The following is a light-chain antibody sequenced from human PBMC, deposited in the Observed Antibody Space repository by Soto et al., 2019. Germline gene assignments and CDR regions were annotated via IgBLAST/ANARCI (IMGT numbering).Light chain of an antibody. CDR1: QGISTY. J-gene: IGKJ2*01. CDR2: AAS. Sequence: DIQMTQSPSSLSASVGDRLTITCRASQGISTYLNWYQQKPGKAPKLLIYAASSLQSGVPSRFSGSGSGTDFTLTIGSLQPEDFATYYCQQSYSTPYTFGQGTKVDIK. V-gene: IGKV1-39*01. CDR3: QQSYSTPYT.